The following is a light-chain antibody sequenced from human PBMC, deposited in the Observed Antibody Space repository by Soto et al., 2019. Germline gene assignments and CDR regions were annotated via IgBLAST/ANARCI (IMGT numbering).Light chain of an antibody. CDR2: EVS. J-gene: IGLJ1*01. CDR1: SSDVGGYNY. Sequence: QSALTQPASVSGSPGQSITISCTGTSSDVGGYNYVSWYQQYPGKAPKIIIYEVSNRPSGVSNRFSGSKSGNTASLTISGLQAEDEADYYCCSYAGSSTFVFGTGTKLTVL. CDR3: CSYAGSSTFV. V-gene: IGLV2-23*02.